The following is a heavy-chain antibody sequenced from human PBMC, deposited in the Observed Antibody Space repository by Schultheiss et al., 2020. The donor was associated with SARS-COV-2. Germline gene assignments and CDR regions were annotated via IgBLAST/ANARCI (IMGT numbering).Heavy chain of an antibody. CDR3: ARSSGYNDY. D-gene: IGHD3-22*01. CDR1: GGSISSGSYY. J-gene: IGHJ4*02. CDR2: IYTSGST. V-gene: IGHV4-61*02. Sequence: SETLSLTCTVSGGSISSGSYYWSWIRQPAGKGLEWIGRIYTSGSTNYNPSLKSRVTISVDTSKNQFSLKLSSVTAADTAVYYCARSSGYNDYWGQGTLVTVSS.